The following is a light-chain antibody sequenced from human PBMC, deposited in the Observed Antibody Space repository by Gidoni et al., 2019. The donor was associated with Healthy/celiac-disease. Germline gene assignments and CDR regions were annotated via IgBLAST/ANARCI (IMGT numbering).Light chain of an antibody. V-gene: IGKV1-39*01. CDR2: AAS. CDR1: QSISSY. CDR3: QQGYSTPPT. J-gene: IGKJ1*01. Sequence: DIQMTQSPSSLSASVGDRVTITCRASQSISSYLHWYQQKPGKAPKLLIYAASSLQSGVPSRFSGSGSGTDFTLTISSLQPEDFATYYCQQGYSTPPTFXQXTKVEIK.